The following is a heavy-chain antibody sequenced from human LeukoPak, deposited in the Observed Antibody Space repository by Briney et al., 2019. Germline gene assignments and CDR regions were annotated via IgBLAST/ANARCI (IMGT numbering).Heavy chain of an antibody. J-gene: IGHJ4*02. CDR3: ARDQVVTAILDFDY. CDR1: GYTFTTYY. Sequence: ASVQVSCRASGYTFTTYYIHWVRQAPGQGLEWMGIIHPSGGSTRYAEEFQGRVTMTRETSTSTVYMELSSLRSEDTAVYYCARDQVVTAILDFDYWGQGTLVTVSS. V-gene: IGHV1-46*01. D-gene: IGHD2-21*02. CDR2: IHPSGGST.